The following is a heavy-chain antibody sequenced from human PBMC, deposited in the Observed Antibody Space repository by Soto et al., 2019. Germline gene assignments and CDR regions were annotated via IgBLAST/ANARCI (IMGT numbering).Heavy chain of an antibody. J-gene: IGHJ4*02. CDR1: GLIFSTYS. CDR3: ASGLDY. Sequence: EVQLVESGGGLVKPGGSLRLSCVASGLIFSTYSMSWVRQAPGKGLEWVSSITSSGSYIYYADSVKGRFTIFRDNAKNSLYLQLNSLRAEDTAVYYCASGLDYWGQGTLVTVSS. V-gene: IGHV3-21*06. CDR2: ITSSGSYI.